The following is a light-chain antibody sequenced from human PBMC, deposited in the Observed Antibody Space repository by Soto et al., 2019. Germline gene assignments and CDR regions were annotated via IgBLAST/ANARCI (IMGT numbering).Light chain of an antibody. CDR2: GNS. CDR1: SSNIGAGYD. V-gene: IGLV1-40*01. CDR3: QSYDSSLSGPRV. J-gene: IGLJ2*01. Sequence: QAVVTQPPSVSGAPGQRVTVSCTGSSSNIGAGYDVHWYQQLPGTAPKLLIYGNSNRPSGVPDRISGSKSGTSASLAITGLQAEDEADYYCQSYDSSLSGPRVFGGGTKLTVL.